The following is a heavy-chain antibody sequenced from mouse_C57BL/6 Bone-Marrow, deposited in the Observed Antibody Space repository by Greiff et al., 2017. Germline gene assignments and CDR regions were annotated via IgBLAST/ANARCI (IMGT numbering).Heavy chain of an antibody. J-gene: IGHJ4*01. CDR3: AKYRHLKLRNAMGY. CDR2: IWRGGST. V-gene: IGHV2-5*01. D-gene: IGHD3-2*02. CDR1: GFSLISYG. Sequence: VQLTESGTGLVQPSQSLSITCTVSGFSLISYGVHWVRQSPGKGLEWLGVIWRGGSTDYNAAFMSRLSITKDNFKSHLFFKMNSLQADDTDIYCCAKYRHLKLRNAMGYWGQGASENGSS.